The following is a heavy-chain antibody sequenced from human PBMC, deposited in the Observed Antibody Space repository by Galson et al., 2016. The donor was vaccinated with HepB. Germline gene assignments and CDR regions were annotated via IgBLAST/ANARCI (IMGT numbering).Heavy chain of an antibody. CDR1: GASVNSSNW. Sequence: ETLSLTCAVSGASVNSSNWWTWVRQAPGTGLEWIGEIYHTGTSNNNPSLLSRFTMSIDSSRNHFSLNLNSVTAADTAVYYCASASIVPGARMVFDSWGQGILVSVSS. D-gene: IGHD2-2*01. V-gene: IGHV4-4*02. J-gene: IGHJ5*01. CDR2: IYHTGTS. CDR3: ASASIVPGARMVFDS.